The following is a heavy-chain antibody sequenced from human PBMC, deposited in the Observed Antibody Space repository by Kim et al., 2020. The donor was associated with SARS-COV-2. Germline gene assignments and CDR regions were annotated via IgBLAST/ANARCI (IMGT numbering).Heavy chain of an antibody. CDR1: GFTVVSNY. J-gene: IGHJ4*02. V-gene: IGHV3-53*01. D-gene: IGHD3-3*01. CDR3: ARGGAPGYYRLPFSL. CDR2: ISSGGDT. Sequence: GESLRLSCAVSGFTVVSNYVSCVRQGPGKGLEWVSTISSGGDTKYADSVKGRFTISRDNSKNTLFLQMNSLRVEHTAKYYCARGGAPGYYRLPFSLWGQG.